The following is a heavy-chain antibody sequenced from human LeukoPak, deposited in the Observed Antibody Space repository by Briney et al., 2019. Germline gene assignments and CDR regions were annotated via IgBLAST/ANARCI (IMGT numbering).Heavy chain of an antibody. CDR2: INPTGGST. J-gene: IGHJ5*01. Sequence: GASVKVSCKASGYSFSTYYIHWVRQAPGQGLEWMGIINPTGGSTTYALKFQGRVTMTRDTSTGTVYMELSSLRSEDTAVYYCARGGQEFDSWGQGTLVTVSA. CDR3: ARGGQEFDS. CDR1: GYSFSTYY. V-gene: IGHV1-46*01.